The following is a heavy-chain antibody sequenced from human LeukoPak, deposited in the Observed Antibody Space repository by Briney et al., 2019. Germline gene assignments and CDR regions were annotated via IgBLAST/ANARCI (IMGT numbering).Heavy chain of an antibody. V-gene: IGHV4-39*07. CDR2: IYHSGST. CDR3: ARDRELGY. Sequence: SETLSLTCTVSGGSISSYYWGWIRQPPGKGLEWIGSIYHSGSTYYNPSLKSRVTISVDTSKNQFSLKLTSVTAADTAVYYCARDRELGYWGQGTLVTVSS. J-gene: IGHJ4*02. CDR1: GGSISSYY. D-gene: IGHD3-10*01.